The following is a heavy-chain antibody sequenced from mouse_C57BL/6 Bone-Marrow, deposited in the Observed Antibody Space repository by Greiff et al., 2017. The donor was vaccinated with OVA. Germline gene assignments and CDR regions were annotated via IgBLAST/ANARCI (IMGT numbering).Heavy chain of an antibody. CDR2: ILPGSGST. J-gene: IGHJ3*01. CDR1: GYTFTGYW. D-gene: IGHD1-1*01. CDR3: ASHDTVVERTWVAY. V-gene: IGHV1-9*01. Sequence: QVQLQQSGAELMKPGASVKLSCKATGYTFTGYWIEWVKQRPGHGLEWIGEILPGSGSTNYNEKFKGKATFTADTSSNTAYMQLSSLATEDSAIYYCASHDTVVERTWVAYWGQGTLVTVSA.